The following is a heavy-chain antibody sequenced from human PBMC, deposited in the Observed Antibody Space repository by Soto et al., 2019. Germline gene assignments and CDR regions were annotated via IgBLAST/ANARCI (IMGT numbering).Heavy chain of an antibody. CDR3: GREEDSSGTVFFDY. CDR1: GYTFTGYY. V-gene: IGHV1-2*04. CDR2: INPNSGGT. Sequence: ASVKVSCKASGYTFTGYYMHWVRQAPGQGLEWMGWINPNSGGTNYAQKFQGWVTMTRDTSISTAYMELSRLRSDDTAVYYCGREEDSSGTVFFDYWGQGTLVTVSS. D-gene: IGHD6-19*01. J-gene: IGHJ4*02.